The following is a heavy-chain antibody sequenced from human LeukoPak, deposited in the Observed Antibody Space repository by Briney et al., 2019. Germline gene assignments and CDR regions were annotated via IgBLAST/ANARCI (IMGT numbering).Heavy chain of an antibody. V-gene: IGHV3-23*01. CDR3: AKSGRPYDSSGYYFFDF. CDR2: IAGSGG. CDR1: GFTFSKIA. J-gene: IGHJ4*02. Sequence: PGGSLRLSCVASGFTFSKIAMSWVRQAPGKGLEWVSGIAGSGGNYADSVRGRFTVSRDNSRNTLFLQMDSLRAEDTAIYYCAKSGRPYDSSGYYFFDFWGQGALVTVSS. D-gene: IGHD3-22*01.